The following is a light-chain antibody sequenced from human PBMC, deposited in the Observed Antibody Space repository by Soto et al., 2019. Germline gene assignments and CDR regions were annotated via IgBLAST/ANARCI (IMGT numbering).Light chain of an antibody. J-gene: IGKJ2*01. Sequence: DIVMTQSPLSLPVTPGEPASISCRSSQSLVHSNGYNYLEWDLQKPGQSPPVLISLGFSRASGVPDRLSGSGSGTDFTLKISRVEAEDVGVYYCMQGLQTPHTFGQGTKLEIK. CDR3: MQGLQTPHT. CDR2: LGF. V-gene: IGKV2-28*01. CDR1: QSLVHSNGYNY.